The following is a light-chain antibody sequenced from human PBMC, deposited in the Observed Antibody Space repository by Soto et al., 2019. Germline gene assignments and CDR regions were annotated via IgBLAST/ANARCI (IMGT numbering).Light chain of an antibody. CDR2: AAS. CDR3: QQYGSAPWT. V-gene: IGKV3-20*01. Sequence: EIVLTQSPGTLSLSPGERATISCRASQSVSNNYLAWYQQKPGQAPRLLISAASNRARGIPDRFGGSGSGTDFTLTVSRLDPDDFAVYYCQQYGSAPWTFGQGTKVEI. J-gene: IGKJ1*01. CDR1: QSVSNNY.